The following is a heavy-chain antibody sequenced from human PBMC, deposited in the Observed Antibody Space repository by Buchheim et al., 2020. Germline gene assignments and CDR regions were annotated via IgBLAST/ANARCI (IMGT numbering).Heavy chain of an antibody. CDR2: IWYDGKST. CDR3: ARSGEHLYYYMDL. Sequence: QVQLVESGGGVVQPGRSLRLSCAASGFTFTSYGMNWVRQAPGKGLERVADIWYDGKSTSYADSVEGRFTIYRDTSKNTLYLQMKSLRAEDTAVYYCARSGEHLYYYMDLWGKGTT. V-gene: IGHV3-33*01. D-gene: IGHD1-14*01. CDR1: GFTFTSYG. J-gene: IGHJ6*03.